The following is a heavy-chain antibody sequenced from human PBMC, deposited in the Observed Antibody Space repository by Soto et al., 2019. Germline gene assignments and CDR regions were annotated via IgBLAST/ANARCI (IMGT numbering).Heavy chain of an antibody. CDR1: RGTSVDIGG. J-gene: IGHJ2*01. CDR2: INQSGSP. CDR3: AGLGMGAADRDFAL. D-gene: IGHD1-26*01. Sequence: SQPLCVRWAVARGTSVDIGGCPFIRQPPGKGLEWIGEINQSGSPNYTPSLRSRVTISVDKSKSQFFLKLSSVTAADTAIFYCAGLGMGAADRDFALLGHRTL. V-gene: IGHV4-4*02.